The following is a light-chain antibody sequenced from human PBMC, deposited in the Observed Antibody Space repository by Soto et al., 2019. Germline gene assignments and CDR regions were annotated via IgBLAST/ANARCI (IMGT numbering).Light chain of an antibody. Sequence: QSALTQPPSVSGSPGQSVTISCTGTSSDVGSYNRVSWYQPPPGTAPKLMIYEVSNRPSGVPDRFSGSKSGNTASLTISGLQAEDEADYYCSSYTSSSTWVVFGGGTKVTVL. J-gene: IGLJ2*01. CDR1: SSDVGSYNR. V-gene: IGLV2-18*02. CDR3: SSYTSSSTWVV. CDR2: EVS.